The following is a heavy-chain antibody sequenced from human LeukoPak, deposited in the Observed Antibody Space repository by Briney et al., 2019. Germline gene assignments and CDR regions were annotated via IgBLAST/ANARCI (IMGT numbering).Heavy chain of an antibody. CDR1: GFTVSSNY. Sequence: GGSLRLSCAASGFTVSSNYMSWVRQAPGKGLEWVSVIYSGGSTYYADSVKGRFTISRDNSKNTLYLQMNSLRAEDTAVYYCAREVDTAMDTDYYGMDVWGQGTTVTVSS. CDR3: AREVDTAMDTDYYGMDV. J-gene: IGHJ6*02. V-gene: IGHV3-66*01. D-gene: IGHD5-18*01. CDR2: IYSGGST.